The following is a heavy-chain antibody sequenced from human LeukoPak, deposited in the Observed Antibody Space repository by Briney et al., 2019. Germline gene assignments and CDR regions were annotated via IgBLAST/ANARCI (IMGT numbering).Heavy chain of an antibody. CDR1: GYTFTNYG. D-gene: IGHD4-11*01. CDR3: ARVGLHRQQFEVDY. CDR2: ISIYNGNT. J-gene: IGHJ4*02. V-gene: IGHV1-18*01. Sequence: ASVKVSCKASGYTFTNYGITWVRQAPGQGLEWMGWISIYNGNTDYAQKLQGRVTMTTDTSTSTAYMELRSLRSDDTAVYYCARVGLHRQQFEVDYWGQGTLVTVSS.